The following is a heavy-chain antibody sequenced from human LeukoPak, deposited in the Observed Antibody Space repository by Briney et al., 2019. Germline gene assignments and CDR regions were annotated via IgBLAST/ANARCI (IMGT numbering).Heavy chain of an antibody. CDR1: GGSITGYY. CDR2: VYSSGVG. D-gene: IGHD3-22*01. V-gene: IGHV4-4*07. J-gene: IGHJ4*02. CDR3: AREEFLHEIDSSGYFVY. Sequence: SETLSLTCTVPGGSITGYYWNWIRQPAGQGLEWLGRVYSSGVGNYNPSLTSRVTMSVDTSKNQFSLKLTSLTAADTAVYYCAREEFLHEIDSSGYFVYWGQGTLVTVSS.